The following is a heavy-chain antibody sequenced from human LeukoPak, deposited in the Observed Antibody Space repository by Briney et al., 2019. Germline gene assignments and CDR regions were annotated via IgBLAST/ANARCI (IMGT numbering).Heavy chain of an antibody. J-gene: IGHJ5*02. D-gene: IGHD2/OR15-2a*01. CDR2: IYYSGST. CDR3: ARVGNKRFGWFDP. Sequence: WIRQPPGKGLEWIGYIYYSGSTNYNPSLKSRVTISLDMSKNQFSLKLSSVTAADTAVYYCARVGNKRFGWFDPWGQGTLVTVSS. V-gene: IGHV4-59*01.